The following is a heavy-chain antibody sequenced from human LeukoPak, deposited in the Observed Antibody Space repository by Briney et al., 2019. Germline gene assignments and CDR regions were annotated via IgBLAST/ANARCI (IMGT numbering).Heavy chain of an antibody. CDR3: ARGIRITMVRGVIIYRSNYYYYYMDV. Sequence: ASVKVSCKASGYTFTGYYMHWVRQAPGQGLEWMGWINPKSGGTNYAQKFQGRVTMTRNTSISTAYMELSSLRSEDTAVYYCARGIRITMVRGVIIYRSNYYYYYMDVWGKGTTVTISS. CDR2: INPKSGGT. V-gene: IGHV1-2*02. J-gene: IGHJ6*03. D-gene: IGHD3-10*01. CDR1: GYTFTGYY.